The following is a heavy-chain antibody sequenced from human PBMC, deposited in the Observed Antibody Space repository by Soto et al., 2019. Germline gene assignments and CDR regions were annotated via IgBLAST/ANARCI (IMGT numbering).Heavy chain of an antibody. V-gene: IGHV4-59*01. D-gene: IGHD3-10*01. CDR3: ARTTYYYGSGSGDYYMDV. CDR2: IYYSGST. CDR1: GGSISSYY. Sequence: SETLSLTCTVSGGSISSYYWSWIRQPPGKGLEWIGYIYYSGSTNYNPSLKSRVTISVDTSKNQFSLKLSSVTAADTAVYYCARTTYYYGSGSGDYYMDVWGKGTTVTVSS. J-gene: IGHJ6*03.